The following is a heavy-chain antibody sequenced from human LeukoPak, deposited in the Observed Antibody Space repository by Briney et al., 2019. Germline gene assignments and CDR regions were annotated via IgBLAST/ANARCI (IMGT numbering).Heavy chain of an antibody. D-gene: IGHD3-10*01. J-gene: IGHJ4*02. CDR3: ARDSAEHGSGSFDY. Sequence: SETLSLTCTVSGGSISSGGYYWSWIRQHPGKGLEWIGYIYYSGSTYYNPSLKSRVTISVDTSKNQFSLKLSSVTAADTAVYYCARDSAEHGSGSFDYWGQGTLVIVST. CDR1: GGSISSGGYY. V-gene: IGHV4-31*03. CDR2: IYYSGST.